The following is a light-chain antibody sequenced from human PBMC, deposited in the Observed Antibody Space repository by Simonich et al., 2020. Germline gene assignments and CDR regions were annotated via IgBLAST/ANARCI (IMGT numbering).Light chain of an antibody. J-gene: IGLJ2*01. CDR3: SSYAGSNNVV. Sequence: QSALTQPPSASGSPGQSVPISCPGTSSDVGGYNYVSWSQQHPGKAPKLMIYEVSTRPSGVPDRFSGSKSGNTASLTVSGLQAEDEADYYCSSYAGSNNVVFGGGTKLTVL. V-gene: IGLV2-8*01. CDR1: SSDVGGYNY. CDR2: EVS.